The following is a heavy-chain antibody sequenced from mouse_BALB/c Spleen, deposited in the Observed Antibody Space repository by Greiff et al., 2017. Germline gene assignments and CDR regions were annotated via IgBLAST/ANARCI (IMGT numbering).Heavy chain of an antibody. CDR2: ISSGSSTI. CDR1: GFTFSSFG. D-gene: IGHD2-3*01. J-gene: IGHJ3*01. V-gene: IGHV5-17*02. Sequence: EVHLVESGGGLVQPGGSRKLSCAASGFTFSSFGMHWVRQAPEKGLEWVAYISSGSSTIYYADTVKGRFTISRDNPKNTLFLQMTSLRSEDTAMYYCAREGYYSFAYWGQGTLVTVSA. CDR3: AREGYYSFAY.